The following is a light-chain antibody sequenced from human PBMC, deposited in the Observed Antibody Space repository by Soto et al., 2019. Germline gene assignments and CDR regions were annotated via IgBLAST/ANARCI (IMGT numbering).Light chain of an antibody. Sequence: DIVMTQSPESLAVSLGERATINCKSSQSVLYSSNNKNYLAWYQQKPGQSPKLLISWASTRESGVPDRFSGSGSGTDFTLTISSLQAEDVAVYYCQQYYSIPYTFGQGTKLEIK. V-gene: IGKV4-1*01. J-gene: IGKJ2*01. CDR1: QSVLYSSNNKNY. CDR2: WAS. CDR3: QQYYSIPYT.